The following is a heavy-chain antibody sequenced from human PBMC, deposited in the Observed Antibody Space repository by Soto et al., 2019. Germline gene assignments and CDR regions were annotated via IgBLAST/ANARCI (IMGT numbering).Heavy chain of an antibody. J-gene: IGHJ1*01. CDR1: GGSFSGYY. CDR3: ARSGRIVATTHLQH. D-gene: IGHD5-12*01. Sequence: SETLSLTCAVYGGSFSGYYWSWIRQPPGKGLEWIGEINHSGSTNYNPSLKSRVTISVDTSKNQFSLKLSSVTAADTAVYYCARSGRIVATTHLQHWGQGTLVTVSS. V-gene: IGHV4-34*01. CDR2: INHSGST.